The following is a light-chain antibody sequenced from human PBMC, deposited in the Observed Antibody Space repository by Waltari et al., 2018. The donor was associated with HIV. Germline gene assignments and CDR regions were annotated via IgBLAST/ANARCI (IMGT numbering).Light chain of an antibody. V-gene: IGKV4-1*01. CDR3: HQYFTNPQGA. J-gene: IGKJ1*01. CDR2: WGS. Sequence: VSRGERARISCKSSQSVLSSSNNKYYVAWYQQKAGHPPRLIISWGSTRESGVPDRFSGSASGTDFTLTISRLQAEDVAVYHCHQYFTNPQGAFGQGTRVQI. CDR1: QSVLSSSNNKYY.